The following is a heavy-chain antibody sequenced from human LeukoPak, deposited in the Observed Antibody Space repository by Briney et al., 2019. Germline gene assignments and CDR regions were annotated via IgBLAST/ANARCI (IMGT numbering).Heavy chain of an antibody. CDR3: AKALGREVWGDDGMDV. CDR1: GFTFSSYA. D-gene: IGHD3-16*01. V-gene: IGHV3-23*01. J-gene: IGHJ6*02. CDR2: ISGSGGST. Sequence: GGSLRLSCAASGFTFSSYAMSWVRQAPGKGLEWVSAISGSGGSTYYADSVKGRFTISRDNSRNTLYLQMNSLRAEDTAVYYCAKALGREVWGDDGMDVWGQGTTVTVSS.